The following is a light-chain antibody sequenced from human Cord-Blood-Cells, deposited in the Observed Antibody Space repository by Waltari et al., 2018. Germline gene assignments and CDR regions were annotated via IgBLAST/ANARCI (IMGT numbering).Light chain of an antibody. Sequence: GQSITISCTGTSSDVGSYNLVSWYQQHPGKAPKLMVDEGSKRPSGVSNRFSGSKSGNTASLTISGLQAEDEADYCCCSYAGSSTWVFGGGTKLTVL. J-gene: IGLJ3*02. CDR1: SSDVGSYNL. V-gene: IGLV2-23*01. CDR2: EGS. CDR3: CSYAGSSTWV.